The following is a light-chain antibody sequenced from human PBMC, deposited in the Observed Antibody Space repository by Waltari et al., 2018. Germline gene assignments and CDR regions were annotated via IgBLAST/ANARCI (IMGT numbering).Light chain of an antibody. V-gene: IGLV3-10*01. J-gene: IGLJ3*02. Sequence: SYELTQPPPVSVSPGQTARSTCSGEDVPKKYAYWYQQTPGQAPVVVLYEDTKRPSGIPERFSGSSSGTMATFTISGAQVEDEADYYCYSTDSSGNHRVFGRGTKLTVL. CDR2: EDT. CDR3: YSTDSSGNHRV. CDR1: DVPKKY.